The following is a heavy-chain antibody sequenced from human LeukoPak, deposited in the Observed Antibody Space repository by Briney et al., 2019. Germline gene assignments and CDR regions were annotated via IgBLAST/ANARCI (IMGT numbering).Heavy chain of an antibody. V-gene: IGHV1-8*03. D-gene: IGHD2-8*02. CDR3: ARVTGMYYFDY. Sequence: ASVKVSCKASGYTLTSYDINRVRQATGQGLEWMGWMNPNSGNAGYAQTFQGRVTITRNTSISTASMELSSLRSEDPAVYSCARVTGMYYFDYWGQGTLVTVSS. CDR2: MNPNSGNA. J-gene: IGHJ4*02. CDR1: GYTLTSYD.